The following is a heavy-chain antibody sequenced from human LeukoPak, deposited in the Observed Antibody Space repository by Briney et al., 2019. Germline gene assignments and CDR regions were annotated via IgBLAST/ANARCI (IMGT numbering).Heavy chain of an antibody. CDR3: AREAPQWLAVDY. D-gene: IGHD6-19*01. Sequence: SETLSLICAVYGGSFSGYYWSWIRQPPGKGLEWIGSIYYSGSTYYNPSLKSRVTISVDTSKNQFSLKLSSVTAAGTAVYYCAREAPQWLAVDYWGQGTLVTVSS. CDR1: GGSFSGYY. V-gene: IGHV4-34*01. CDR2: IYYSGST. J-gene: IGHJ4*02.